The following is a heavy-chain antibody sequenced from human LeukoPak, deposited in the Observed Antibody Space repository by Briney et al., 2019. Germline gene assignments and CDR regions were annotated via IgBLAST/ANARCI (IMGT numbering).Heavy chain of an antibody. CDR1: LYTFTSYG. CDR3: ARATYYYDSGGYYWY. J-gene: IGHJ4*02. V-gene: IGHV1-18*01. D-gene: IGHD3-22*01. Sequence: GASVKVSSKPSLYTFTSYGISWVRQTPGQRLEWMGWISAYNGNTNYAQKLQGRVTMTTDTSTSTAYMELRSLRSDDTAVYYCARATYYYDSGGYYWYWGQGTLVTVSS. CDR2: ISAYNGNT.